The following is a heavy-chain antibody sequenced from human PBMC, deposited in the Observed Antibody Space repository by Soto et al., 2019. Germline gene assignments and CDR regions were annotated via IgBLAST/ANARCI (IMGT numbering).Heavy chain of an antibody. CDR2: IYWNDDR. CDR1: GFSLTTSGVG. Sequence: QITLKESGPTLVQPTQTLTLTCTFSGFSLTTSGVGVGWIRQPPGRALEWVVLIYWNDDRRFNPFLKTGFSITKDTPRNLVVLTLTNVDCVDTATYYCAHYYYNSTGFSRLFDYWGQGAPVTVSS. CDR3: AHYYYNSTGFSRLFDY. V-gene: IGHV2-5*01. J-gene: IGHJ4*02. D-gene: IGHD3-22*01.